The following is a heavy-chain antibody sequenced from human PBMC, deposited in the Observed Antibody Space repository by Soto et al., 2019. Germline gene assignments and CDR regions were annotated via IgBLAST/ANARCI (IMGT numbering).Heavy chain of an antibody. D-gene: IGHD6-19*01. CDR2: INPKNGNT. J-gene: IGHJ2*01. Sequence: PEQGLEWMGWINPKNGNTNYAQNLQGRVTMTRHMSISTAYMELSSLSSDDTAVYYCARGSSSGWLYWYFDLWGRGTQVTVS. V-gene: IGHV1-2*02. CDR3: ARGSSSGWLYWYFDL.